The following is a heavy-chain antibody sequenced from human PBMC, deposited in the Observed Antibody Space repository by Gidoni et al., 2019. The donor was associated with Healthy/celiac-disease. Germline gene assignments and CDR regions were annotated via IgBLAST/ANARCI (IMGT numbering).Heavy chain of an antibody. Sequence: QVQLVQSRAAVKKPAASVNVSCTVSVSTLPELSMHWVRQAPGKGLEWMGGFDPEDGETIYAQKFQGRVTMTEDTSTDTAYMELSSLRSEDTAVYYCATLYGSGSRGGVDYWGQGTLVTVSS. V-gene: IGHV1-24*01. CDR3: ATLYGSGSRGGVDY. CDR2: FDPEDGET. CDR1: VSTLPELS. D-gene: IGHD3-10*01. J-gene: IGHJ4*02.